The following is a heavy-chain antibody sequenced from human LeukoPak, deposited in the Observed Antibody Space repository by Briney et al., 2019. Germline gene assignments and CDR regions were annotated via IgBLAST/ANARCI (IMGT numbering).Heavy chain of an antibody. J-gene: IGHJ5*02. CDR3: ARLTHYYDSSGYYCFDP. CDR2: IYHTGST. D-gene: IGHD3-22*01. Sequence: SETLSLTCTVSGGSISIYFWSWIRQPPGKGMEWIGYIYHTGSTNYNPSLESRVTISVDTSKNQFSLNLTSVTAADTALYYCARLTHYYDSSGYYCFDPWGQGTLVTVSS. CDR1: GGSISIYF. V-gene: IGHV4-59*01.